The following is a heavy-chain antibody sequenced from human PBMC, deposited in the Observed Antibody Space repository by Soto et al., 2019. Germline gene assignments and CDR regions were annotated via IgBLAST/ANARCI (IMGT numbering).Heavy chain of an antibody. CDR1: GFTFSNYA. J-gene: IGHJ4*02. V-gene: IGHV3-23*01. CDR2: VSNGGGGT. Sequence: EVLLLDSGGGLVQPGGSLRLSCAASGFTFSNYAMTWVRQAPGKGPEWISTVSNGGGGTYYADSVKGRFTISRDNSKNTLYLQVSSRRAEDTAVYYCAKEGLGRGMDYWGQGILVTVSS. CDR3: AKEGLGRGMDY. D-gene: IGHD6-6*01.